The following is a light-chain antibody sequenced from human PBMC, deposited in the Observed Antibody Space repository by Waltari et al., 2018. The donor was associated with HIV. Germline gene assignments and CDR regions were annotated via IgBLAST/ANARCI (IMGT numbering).Light chain of an antibody. CDR1: NSNIGADYD. CDR3: QSYDNSLSGTYV. CDR2: GNT. J-gene: IGLJ1*01. V-gene: IGLV1-40*01. Sequence: QSVLTQPPSLSGIPGQRLTISCTGSNSNIGADYDVHWYQHRPGTAPKVISYGNTNRPSWVPDRFSGSNAGASASLVITRLQAEDEADYYCQSYDNSLSGTYVFGGGTKVNVL.